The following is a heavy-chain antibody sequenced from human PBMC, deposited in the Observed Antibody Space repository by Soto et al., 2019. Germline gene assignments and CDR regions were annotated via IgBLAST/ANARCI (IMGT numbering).Heavy chain of an antibody. CDR3: ARLLTGSIRY. D-gene: IGHD3-9*01. V-gene: IGHV3-11*01. J-gene: IGHJ4*02. Sequence: LRLSCATSGFTFTDYYMTWIRQAPGKGLEWVSYISSSGGTIYYADSVKGRFTISRDNAKNSLSLQLNGLRAEDTAVYYCARLLTGSIRYWGQGTLVTVSS. CDR2: ISSSGGTI. CDR1: GFTFTDYY.